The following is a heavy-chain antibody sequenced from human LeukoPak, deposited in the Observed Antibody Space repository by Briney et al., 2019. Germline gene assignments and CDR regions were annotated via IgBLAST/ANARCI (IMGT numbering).Heavy chain of an antibody. CDR3: GVLLDYGHYQDDAFDI. J-gene: IGHJ3*02. D-gene: IGHD4-17*01. CDR1: GFTFSSYT. Sequence: GGSLRLSCAASGFTFSSYTMNWVRQAPGKGLEWVSSISSSSSYIYYADSVKGRFTISRDNSKNSLYLQMNSLRAEDTAVYYCGVLLDYGHYQDDAFDIWGQGTMVTVSS. V-gene: IGHV3-21*01. CDR2: ISSSSSYI.